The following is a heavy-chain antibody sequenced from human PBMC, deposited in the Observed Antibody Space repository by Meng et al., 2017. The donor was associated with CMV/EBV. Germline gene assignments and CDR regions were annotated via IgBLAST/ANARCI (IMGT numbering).Heavy chain of an antibody. J-gene: IGHJ3*02. CDR1: GGSVSSGSYY. V-gene: IGHV4-61*01. Sequence: SETLSLTCTVSGGSVSSGSYYWSWIRQPPGKGLEWIGYIYYSGSTNYNPSLKSRVTISVDTSKNQFSLKLSSVPAADTAVYYCARRTMIDAFDIWGQGTMVTVSS. CDR2: IYYSGST. D-gene: IGHD3-22*01. CDR3: ARRTMIDAFDI.